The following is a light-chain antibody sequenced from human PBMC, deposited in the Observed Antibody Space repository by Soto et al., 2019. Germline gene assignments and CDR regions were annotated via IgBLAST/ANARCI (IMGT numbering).Light chain of an antibody. CDR2: DAS. V-gene: IGKV3-15*01. CDR1: QSVSSN. CDR3: QQFNNWPLT. J-gene: IGKJ4*01. Sequence: EIVMTQSPATLSVSPGERATLSCRASQSVSSNLVWYQQKPGQAPRLLIYDASTRATGIPAWFSGSGSGAEFTLTISSLQSEDFAVYYCQQFNNWPLTFGGGTKVDIK.